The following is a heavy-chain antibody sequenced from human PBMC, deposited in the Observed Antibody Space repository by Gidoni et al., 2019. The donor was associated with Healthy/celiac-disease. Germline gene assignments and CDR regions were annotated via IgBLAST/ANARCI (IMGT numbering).Heavy chain of an antibody. V-gene: IGHV3-33*01. CDR3: ARDRDSSGWSGPFDY. CDR2: IWYDGSNK. D-gene: IGHD6-19*01. CDR1: GFTFSSYG. Sequence: QVQLVESGGGVVQPGRSLRLSCAASGFTFSSYGMHWVRQAPGKGLEWVAVIWYDGSNKYYADSVKGRFTISRDNSKNTLYLQMNSLRAEDTAVYYCARDRDSSGWSGPFDYWGQGTLVTVSS. J-gene: IGHJ4*02.